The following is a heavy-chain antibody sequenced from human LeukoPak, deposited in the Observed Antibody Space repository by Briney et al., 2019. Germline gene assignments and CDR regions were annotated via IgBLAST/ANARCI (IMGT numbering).Heavy chain of an antibody. CDR1: GFTFSSYA. CDR3: ARRRQYCSGGSCYLDY. Sequence: GGSLRLSCAASGFTFSSYAMSWVRQAPGKGLEWVSAISGSGGSTYYADSVKGRFTISRDNSKNTLYLQMNSLRAEDTAVYYCARRRQYCSGGSCYLDYWGQGTLVTVSS. J-gene: IGHJ4*02. CDR2: ISGSGGST. V-gene: IGHV3-23*01. D-gene: IGHD2-15*01.